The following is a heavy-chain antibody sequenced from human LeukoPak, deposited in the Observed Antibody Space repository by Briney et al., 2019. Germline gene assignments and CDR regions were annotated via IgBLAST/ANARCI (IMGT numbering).Heavy chain of an antibody. CDR1: GGSISSGGYY. J-gene: IGHJ6*02. D-gene: IGHD3-9*01. CDR3: ARDVYFDWSPTRSYGMDV. CDR2: IYYSGST. Sequence: SETLSLTCTVSGGSISSGGYYWSWIRQHPGKGLEWIGYIYYSGSTYYNPSLKSRVTISVDTSKNQFSLKLSSVTAADTAVYYCARDVYFDWSPTRSYGMDVWGQGTTVTVSS. V-gene: IGHV4-31*03.